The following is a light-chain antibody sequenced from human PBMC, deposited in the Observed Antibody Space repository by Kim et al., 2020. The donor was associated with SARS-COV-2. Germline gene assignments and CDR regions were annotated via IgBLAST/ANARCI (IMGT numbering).Light chain of an antibody. CDR2: QDT. CDR3: QAWDNNSGV. V-gene: IGLV3-1*01. CDR1: NLGTKY. Sequence: SYELTQPPSVSVSPGQTASITCSGNNLGTKYANWFQQKPGQSPVLVIYQDTKRPSGVPERFSGSNSGNTATLTISGTQAMDEGYYYCQAWDNNSGVFGTG. J-gene: IGLJ1*01.